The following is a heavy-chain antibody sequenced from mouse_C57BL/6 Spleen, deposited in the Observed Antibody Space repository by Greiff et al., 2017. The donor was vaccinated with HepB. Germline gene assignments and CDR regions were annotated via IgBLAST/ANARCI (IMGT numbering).Heavy chain of an antibody. CDR3: TGESFDY. CDR1: GFTFSNYW. V-gene: IGHV6-3*01. J-gene: IGHJ2*01. CDR2: IRLKSDNYAT. Sequence: EVMLVESGGGLVQPGGSMRLSCVASGFTFSNYWMNWVRQSPEKGLEWVAQIRLKSDNYATHYAESVKGRFTISRDDSKSSVYLQMNNLRAEDTGIYYCTGESFDYWGQGTTLTVSS.